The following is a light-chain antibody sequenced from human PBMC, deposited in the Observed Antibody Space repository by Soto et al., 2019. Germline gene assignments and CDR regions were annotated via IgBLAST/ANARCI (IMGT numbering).Light chain of an antibody. J-gene: IGLJ1*01. CDR3: TSYAGTYSFFYV. CDR1: SSDVGAYNY. V-gene: IGLV2-8*01. Sequence: ALTQPPSATGSPGQSVTISCTGTSSDVGAYNYVSWYQQLPGKAPKLIIYEVSKRPSGVPDRFSGSKSGNTASLTVSGLQAEDEADYYCTSYAGTYSFFYVFGTGTKVTVL. CDR2: EVS.